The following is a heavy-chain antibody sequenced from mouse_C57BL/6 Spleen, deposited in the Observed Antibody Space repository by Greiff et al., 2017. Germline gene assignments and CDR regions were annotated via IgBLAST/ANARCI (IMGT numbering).Heavy chain of an antibody. Sequence: EVKLVESGGDLVKPGGSLKLSCAASGFTFSSYGMSWVRQTPDKRLEWVATISSGGSYTYYPDSVKGRFTISRDNAKNTLYLQMSSLKSEDTAMYYCARRDYYGSSYGNYFDYWGQGTTLTVSS. V-gene: IGHV5-6*02. CDR2: ISSGGSYT. CDR1: GFTFSSYG. D-gene: IGHD1-1*01. J-gene: IGHJ2*01. CDR3: ARRDYYGSSYGNYFDY.